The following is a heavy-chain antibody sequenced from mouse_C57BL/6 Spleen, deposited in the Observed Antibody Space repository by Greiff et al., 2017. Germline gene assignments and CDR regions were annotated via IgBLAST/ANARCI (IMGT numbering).Heavy chain of an antibody. V-gene: IGHV5-17*01. D-gene: IGHD1-1*01. J-gene: IGHJ1*03. CDR1: GFTFSDYG. Sequence: EVKLMESGGGLVKPGGSLKLSCAASGFTFSDYGMHWVRQAPEKGLEWVAYISSGSSTIYYADTVKGRFTISRDNAKNTLFLQMTSLRSEDTAMYYCARYGSSYPSYWYFDVWGTGTTVTVSS. CDR3: ARYGSSYPSYWYFDV. CDR2: ISSGSSTI.